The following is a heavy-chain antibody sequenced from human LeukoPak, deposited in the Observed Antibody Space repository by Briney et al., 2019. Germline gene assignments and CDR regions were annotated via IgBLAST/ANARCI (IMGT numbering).Heavy chain of an antibody. D-gene: IGHD6-13*01. CDR3: ARDPAIAAAGSMEVDY. CDR2: INHSGST. V-gene: IGHV4-34*01. Sequence: SETLSLTCAVYGGSFSGYYWSWIRQPPGKGLEWIGEINHSGSTNYNPSLKSRVTISVDTSKNQFSLKLSSVTAADTAVYYCARDPAIAAAGSMEVDYWGQGTLVTVSS. J-gene: IGHJ4*02. CDR1: GGSFSGYY.